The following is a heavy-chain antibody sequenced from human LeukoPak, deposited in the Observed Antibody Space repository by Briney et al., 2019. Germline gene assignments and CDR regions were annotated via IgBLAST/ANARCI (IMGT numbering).Heavy chain of an antibody. V-gene: IGHV3-23*01. Sequence: SGGSLRLSCAASGFTFSSYAMSWVRQAPGKGLEWVSAISGSGGSTYYADSVKGRFTISRDNSKNTLYLQMNSLRAEDTAVYYCAKDIEGVEMATTDYWGQGTLVTVSS. CDR1: GFTFSSYA. CDR3: AKDIEGVEMATTDY. J-gene: IGHJ4*02. CDR2: ISGSGGST. D-gene: IGHD5-24*01.